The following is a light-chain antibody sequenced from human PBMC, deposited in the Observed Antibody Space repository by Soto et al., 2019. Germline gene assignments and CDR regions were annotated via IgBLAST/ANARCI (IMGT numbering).Light chain of an antibody. V-gene: IGKV3-15*01. CDR2: GAS. Sequence: EIVLTQSPATVSLSPGERATLSCRASQSVSSNLAWYQQKPDQAPRLLIYGASTRATGIPARFSGSGSGTEFTLTISSLQSEDFAVYYCQQYNDWWTFGQGTKVDI. J-gene: IGKJ1*01. CDR1: QSVSSN. CDR3: QQYNDWWT.